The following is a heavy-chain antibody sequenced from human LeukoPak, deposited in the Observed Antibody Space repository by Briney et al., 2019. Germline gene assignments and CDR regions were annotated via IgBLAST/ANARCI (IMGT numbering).Heavy chain of an antibody. J-gene: IGHJ3*02. V-gene: IGHV4-4*07. Sequence: SETLSLTCTVSDDSITIYYWSWIRQPPGKGLEWIGRIYTSGSTNYNPSLKSRVTMSVDTSKNQFSLKLSSVTAADTAVYYCARGHYGSGSYYSGAFDIWGQGTMVTVSS. CDR1: DDSITIYY. CDR2: IYTSGST. D-gene: IGHD3-10*01. CDR3: ARGHYGSGSYYSGAFDI.